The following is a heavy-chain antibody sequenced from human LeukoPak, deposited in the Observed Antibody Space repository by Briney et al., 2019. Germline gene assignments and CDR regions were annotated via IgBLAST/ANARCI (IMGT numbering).Heavy chain of an antibody. Sequence: PPETLSLTCTVSGGSISSYYWSWIRQPPGKGLEWIGYIYYSGSTNYNPSLKSRVTISVDTSKNQFSLKLSSVTAADTAVYYCARDYYDSSGYYYANWFDPWGQGTLVTVSS. D-gene: IGHD3-22*01. V-gene: IGHV4-59*01. CDR1: GGSISSYY. J-gene: IGHJ5*02. CDR2: IYYSGST. CDR3: ARDYYDSSGYYYANWFDP.